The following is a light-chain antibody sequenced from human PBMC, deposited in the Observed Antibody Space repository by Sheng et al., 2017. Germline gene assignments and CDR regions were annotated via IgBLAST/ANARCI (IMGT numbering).Light chain of an antibody. J-gene: IGKJ1*01. V-gene: IGKV1-5*03. CDR3: QQYDAYSLTWT. CDR2: KAS. Sequence: DIQMTQSPSTLSASVGDRVTITCRASQSISSWLAWFQQKPGKAPNLLIYKASSLESGSHQGSAAVDLGQNSLSPSTACSLMILLTYYCQQYDAYSLTWTFGQGTKVEIK. CDR1: QSISSW.